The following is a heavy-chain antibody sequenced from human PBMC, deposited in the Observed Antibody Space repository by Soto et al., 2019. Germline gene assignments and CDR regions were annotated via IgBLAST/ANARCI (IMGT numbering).Heavy chain of an antibody. CDR3: AREKFYDSSGYYGRKADALDI. D-gene: IGHD3-22*01. J-gene: IGHJ3*02. Sequence: PGGSLRLSCAASGFTFSSYSMNWVRQAPGKGLEWVSSISSSSSYIYYADSVKGRFTISRDNAKNSLYLQMNSLRAEDTAVYYCAREKFYDSSGYYGRKADALDIWGEGTMVTVSS. CDR1: GFTFSSYS. CDR2: ISSSSSYI. V-gene: IGHV3-21*01.